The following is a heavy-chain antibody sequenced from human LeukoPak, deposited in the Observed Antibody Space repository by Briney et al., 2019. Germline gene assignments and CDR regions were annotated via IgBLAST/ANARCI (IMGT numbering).Heavy chain of an antibody. CDR1: GGSISSSSYY. CDR2: IYYSGST. Sequence: SETLSLTCTVSGGSISSSSYYWGWIRQPPGKGLEWIGSIYYSGSTYYNPSLKSRVTISVDTSKNQFSLKLSSVTAADTAVYYCARGGYDYVWGSYRPSNWFDPWGQGTLVTVSS. V-gene: IGHV4-39*07. CDR3: ARGGYDYVWGSYRPSNWFDP. J-gene: IGHJ5*02. D-gene: IGHD3-16*02.